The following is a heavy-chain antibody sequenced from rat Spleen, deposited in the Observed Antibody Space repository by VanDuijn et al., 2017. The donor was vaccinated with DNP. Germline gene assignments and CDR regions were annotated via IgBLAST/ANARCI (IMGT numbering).Heavy chain of an antibody. V-gene: IGHV5-58*01. CDR1: GFTFSRNW. CDR2: MNPDGSSS. D-gene: IGHD4-3*01. Sequence: EVQLVESGGGLVQPGRSLKLSCVASGFTFSRNWMFWIRQAPGKGLEWVVSMNPDGSSSHYAASVKGRFTVSRDNAENTLYLQMNSLRSEDMATYYCVRWNSGHFDYWGQGVMVTVSS. CDR3: VRWNSGHFDY. J-gene: IGHJ2*01.